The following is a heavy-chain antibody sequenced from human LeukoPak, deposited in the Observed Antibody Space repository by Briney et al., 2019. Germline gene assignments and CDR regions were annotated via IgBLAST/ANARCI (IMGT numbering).Heavy chain of an antibody. Sequence: SETLSLTCAVYGGSFSGYYWSWIRQPPGKGLEWIGEINHSGSTNYNPSLKGRVTISVDTSKNQFSLKLSSVAAADTAVYYCAVGWIVPAARFDPWGQGTLVTVSS. V-gene: IGHV4-34*01. D-gene: IGHD2-2*01. CDR2: INHSGST. CDR3: AVGWIVPAARFDP. CDR1: GGSFSGYY. J-gene: IGHJ5*02.